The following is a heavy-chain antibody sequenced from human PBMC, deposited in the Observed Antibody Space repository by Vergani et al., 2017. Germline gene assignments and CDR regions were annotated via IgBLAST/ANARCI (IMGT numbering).Heavy chain of an antibody. Sequence: EGQLAESGGGLVKPGGSLRLSCEVSGITFSDAWMNWVRQAPGKGLEWVGRIKSKVDGGTIDYAPPVKGRFIISRDDSKSIAYLQMSSLKAEDTAVYYCTRDRLDDSYAYFDYWGQGTLVTVSP. V-gene: IGHV3-15*01. CDR1: GITFSDAW. CDR3: TRDRLDDSYAYFDY. CDR2: IKSKVDGGTI. D-gene: IGHD3-16*01. J-gene: IGHJ4*02.